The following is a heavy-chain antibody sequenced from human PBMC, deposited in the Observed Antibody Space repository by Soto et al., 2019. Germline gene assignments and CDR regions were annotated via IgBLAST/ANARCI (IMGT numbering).Heavy chain of an antibody. Sequence: KPSETLSLTCTVSGGSISNYYWTWIRQPPGKGLEWIGYVTYSGSTNYNSSLKSRVTISVDTSKNQFSLKLNSVTAADTAVYYCARVRCSGGTCYTLDYWGQGTLVTVSS. CDR1: GGSISNYY. D-gene: IGHD2-15*01. J-gene: IGHJ4*02. CDR3: ARVRCSGGTCYTLDY. CDR2: VTYSGST. V-gene: IGHV4-59*01.